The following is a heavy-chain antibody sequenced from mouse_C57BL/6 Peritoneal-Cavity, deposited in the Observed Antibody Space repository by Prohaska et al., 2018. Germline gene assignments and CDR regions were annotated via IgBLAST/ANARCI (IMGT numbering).Heavy chain of an antibody. CDR3: ARVHGSAWFAY. CDR2: MSSGSSTI. D-gene: IGHD2-2*01. CDR1: GFTFSDYG. Sequence: EVQLVESGGGLVKPGGSLKLSCAASGFTFSDYGMHWVRQAPERGLEWVAYMSSGSSTIYYADTVKGRFTISRDNAKNTLFLQMTSLRSEDTAMYYCARVHGSAWFAYWGQGTLVTVSA. J-gene: IGHJ3*01. V-gene: IGHV5-17*01.